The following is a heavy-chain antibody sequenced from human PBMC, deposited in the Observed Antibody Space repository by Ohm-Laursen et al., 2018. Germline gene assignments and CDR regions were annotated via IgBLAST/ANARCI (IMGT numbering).Heavy chain of an antibody. CDR2: IFSNDEK. Sequence: TQTLTLTCTVSGFSLNYARVGVSWIRQPPGKALEWLAHIFSNDEKSYNTSLKSRLTISKETSRSQVVLTMTNMDPVDTATYYCARDNNVDTAFDYWGQGTLITVSS. V-gene: IGHV2-26*01. CDR1: GFSLNYARVG. CDR3: ARDNNVDTAFDY. J-gene: IGHJ4*02. D-gene: IGHD5-18*01.